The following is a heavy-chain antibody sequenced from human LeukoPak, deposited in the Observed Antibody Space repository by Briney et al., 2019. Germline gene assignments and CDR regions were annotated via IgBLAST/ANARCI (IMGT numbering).Heavy chain of an antibody. CDR1: GVTFSNYA. D-gene: IGHD3-10*01. V-gene: IGHV3-30-3*01. Sequence: GGSLRLSCAASGVTFSNYAMHWVRQAPGKGLEWVAVISYDGSKKHYADSVTGRFTISRDNSKNTLYLQMTSLRAEDTAVYYCARPQYYYGSGSSRILYYYYGMDVWGQGTTVTVSS. CDR2: ISYDGSKK. CDR3: ARPQYYYGSGSSRILYYYYGMDV. J-gene: IGHJ6*02.